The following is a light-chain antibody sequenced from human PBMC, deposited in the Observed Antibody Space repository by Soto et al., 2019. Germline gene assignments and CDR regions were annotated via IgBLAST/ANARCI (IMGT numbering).Light chain of an antibody. CDR1: QTISSW. V-gene: IGKV1-5*03. CDR2: KAS. CDR3: QQYNSWLT. J-gene: IGKJ4*01. Sequence: DIQMTQSPSSLSASVGDRVTITCRASQTISSWLAWYQQKPGKAPKLLIYKASTLQSGVPSRFSGSGSGTEFTLTISSMKPDDFATDYCQQYNSWLTFGGGTKVDIK.